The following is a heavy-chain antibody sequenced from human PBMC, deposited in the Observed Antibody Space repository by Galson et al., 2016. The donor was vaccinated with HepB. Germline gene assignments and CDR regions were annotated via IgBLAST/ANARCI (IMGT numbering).Heavy chain of an antibody. D-gene: IGHD5-18*01. V-gene: IGHV4-39*07. Sequence: ETLSLTCTVSSGSISSSTYYWAWIRQPPGKGLEWLGSIYYSGSTYYNPSLKSRVTMSEDMSKNQFSLKLTSVTAADTAVYYCARGGLHEDNWGPGTLVTVSS. J-gene: IGHJ4*02. CDR3: ARGGLHEDN. CDR1: SGSISSSTYY. CDR2: IYYSGST.